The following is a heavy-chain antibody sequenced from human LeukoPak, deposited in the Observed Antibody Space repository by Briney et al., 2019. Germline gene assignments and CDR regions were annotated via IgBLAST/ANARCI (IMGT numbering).Heavy chain of an antibody. V-gene: IGHV1-46*01. D-gene: IGHD1/OR15-1a*01. Sequence: ASVKVSCKASGYTFTNYFMHWVRQAPGQGLEWMGVINPSGGGTAYAQKFQGRVTMTRDTSTSTVYMELSSLRSEDTAVYYCARFRRTYPIDYWGQGTLVTVSS. CDR2: INPSGGGT. J-gene: IGHJ4*02. CDR3: ARFRRTYPIDY. CDR1: GYTFTNYF.